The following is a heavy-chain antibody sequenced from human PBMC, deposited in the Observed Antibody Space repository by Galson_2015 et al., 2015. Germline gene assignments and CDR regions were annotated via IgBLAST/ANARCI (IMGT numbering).Heavy chain of an antibody. Sequence: SLRLSCAASGFTFSSCGMHWVRQAPGKGLEWVALISDEGSIKEYADSVKGRFTISRDNSKNTLYLQMNSLRAEDTAIYYCAKDNEGYCSDGHCYSYYYYGMDVWGQGTTVTVSS. D-gene: IGHD2-15*01. CDR3: AKDNEGYCSDGHCYSYYYYGMDV. V-gene: IGHV3-30*18. CDR2: ISDEGSIK. CDR1: GFTFSSCG. J-gene: IGHJ6*02.